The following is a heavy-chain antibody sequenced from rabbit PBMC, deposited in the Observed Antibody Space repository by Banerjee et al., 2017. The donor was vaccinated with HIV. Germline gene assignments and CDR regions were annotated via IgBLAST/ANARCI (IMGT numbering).Heavy chain of an antibody. J-gene: IGHJ4*01. Sequence: QEQLVESGGGLVQPEGSLTLTCKASGFDFSSNAMCWVRQAPGKGPEWIACIYNTDGSTYYANWVNGRFTISRSTSLNTVTLQMTSLTAADTATYFCARVITIPYYFNLWGPGTLVTVS. V-gene: IGHV1S47*01. D-gene: IGHD2-1*01. CDR3: ARVITIPYYFNL. CDR2: IYNTDGST. CDR1: GFDFSSNA.